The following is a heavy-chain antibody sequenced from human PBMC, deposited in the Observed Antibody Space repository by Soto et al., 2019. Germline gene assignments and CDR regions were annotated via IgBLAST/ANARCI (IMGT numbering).Heavy chain of an antibody. Sequence: SETLSLTCAVYGGSFSGYYWSWIRQPPGKGLEWIGDIYHSGSTNYNPSLKSRVTISVDTSKNQFSLKLSSVTAADTAVYYCARLALGASYSSSWRPFDYWGQGTLVTVSS. J-gene: IGHJ4*02. V-gene: IGHV4-34*01. D-gene: IGHD6-13*01. CDR3: ARLALGASYSSSWRPFDY. CDR1: GGSFSGYY. CDR2: IYHSGST.